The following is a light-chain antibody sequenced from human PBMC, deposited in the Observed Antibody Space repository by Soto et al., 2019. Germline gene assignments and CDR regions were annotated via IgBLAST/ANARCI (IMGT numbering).Light chain of an antibody. CDR3: QQYKNWPPYT. J-gene: IGKJ2*01. Sequence: EVVMTQSPDTLSVSPGERVTLSCRASQSVSSSLAWYQQKPGQAPRLLIYDTSTRATAIPARFSGSGSGTEFTLTISGLQSEDSAVYYCQQYKNWPPYTFGQGTKLEIK. V-gene: IGKV3-15*01. CDR2: DTS. CDR1: QSVSSS.